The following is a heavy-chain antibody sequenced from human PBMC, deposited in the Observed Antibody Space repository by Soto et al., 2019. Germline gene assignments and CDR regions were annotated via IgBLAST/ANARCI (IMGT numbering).Heavy chain of an antibody. CDR1: GFTFNSYG. J-gene: IGHJ4*02. V-gene: IGHV3-30*18. CDR3: AKKPDGNWYVGFDY. D-gene: IGHD6-13*01. CDR2: ISYDGSNT. Sequence: PGGSLRLSCAASGFTFNSYGMHWVRQAPGKGLEWVAMISYDGSNTYYVDSVKGRLTVSRDNSKNTLYLQMNSLRAEDTAVYYCAKKPDGNWYVGFDYWGQGTLVTVSS.